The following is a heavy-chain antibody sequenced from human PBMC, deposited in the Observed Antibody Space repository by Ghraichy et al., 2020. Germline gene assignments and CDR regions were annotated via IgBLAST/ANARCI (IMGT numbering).Heavy chain of an antibody. CDR2: TYYRSKWYN. D-gene: IGHD3-3*01. Sequence: SQTLSLTCAISGDSVSSNSAAWNWIRQSPSRGLEWLGRTYYRSKWYNDYAVSVKSRITINPDTSKNQFSLQLNSVTPEDTAVYYCARDRNGKHYDFWSGYYHYYYGMDVWGQGTTVTVSS. CDR1: GDSVSSNSAA. CDR3: ARDRNGKHYDFWSGYYHYYYGMDV. J-gene: IGHJ6*02. V-gene: IGHV6-1*01.